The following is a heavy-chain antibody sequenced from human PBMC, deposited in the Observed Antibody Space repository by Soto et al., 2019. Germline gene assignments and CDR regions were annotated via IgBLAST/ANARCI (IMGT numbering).Heavy chain of an antibody. CDR1: GGTFSSYA. D-gene: IGHD3-22*01. V-gene: IGHV1-69*13. CDR2: IIPIFGTA. Sequence: ASVQVSCKASGGTFSSYAISWVRQAPGQGLEWMGGIIPIFGTANYAQKFQGRVTITADESTSTAYMELSSLRSEDTAVYYCALYYYDSSGYYYYFDYWGQGTLVTVS. CDR3: ALYYYDSSGYYYYFDY. J-gene: IGHJ4*02.